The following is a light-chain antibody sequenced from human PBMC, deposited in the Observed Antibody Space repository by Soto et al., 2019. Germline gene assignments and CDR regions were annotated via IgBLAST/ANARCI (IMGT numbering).Light chain of an antibody. Sequence: QSVLTQPPSVSGAPGQRVTISCTGSSSNIGAGYDVHWYQQLPGRAPKLLIYGNSNRPSGVPDRFSASKSGTSVSLAITGLQADDEADYYCQSYDSSLSVVFGGGTKVTVL. CDR2: GNS. CDR1: SSNIGAGYD. CDR3: QSYDSSLSVV. V-gene: IGLV1-40*01. J-gene: IGLJ2*01.